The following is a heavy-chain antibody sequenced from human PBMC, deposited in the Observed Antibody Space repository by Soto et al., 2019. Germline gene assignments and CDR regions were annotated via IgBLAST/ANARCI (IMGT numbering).Heavy chain of an antibody. CDR3: ARLPGYCSSTSYSNDAFDI. J-gene: IGHJ3*02. CDR1: GGSVSSGSYY. Sequence: QVQLQESGPGLVKPSETLSLTCTVSGGSVSSGSYYWSWIRQPPGKGLEWIGYIYYSGSTNYNPSLKSRVTISVDTSKNQFSLKLSSVTAADTAVYYCARLPGYCSSTSYSNDAFDIWGQGTMVTVSS. D-gene: IGHD2-2*01. CDR2: IYYSGST. V-gene: IGHV4-61*01.